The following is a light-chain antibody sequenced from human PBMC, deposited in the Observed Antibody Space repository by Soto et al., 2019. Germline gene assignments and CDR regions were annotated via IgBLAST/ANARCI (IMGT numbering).Light chain of an antibody. J-gene: IGLJ1*01. CDR1: SSDVGGYNY. CDR2: EVT. CDR3: SSYAGSDNLGV. Sequence: HSALTQPPSASGSPGQSVTISCTGTSSDVGGYNYVSWYQQHPDKAPRLMIYEVTKRPSGVPDRFSGSKSGNTASLTVSGLQAEDEADYYCSSYAGSDNLGVFGTGTKLTVL. V-gene: IGLV2-8*01.